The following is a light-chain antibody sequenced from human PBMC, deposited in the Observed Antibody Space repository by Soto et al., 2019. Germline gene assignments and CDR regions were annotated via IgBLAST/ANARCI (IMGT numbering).Light chain of an antibody. V-gene: IGKV3-20*01. Sequence: EIVLTQSPGTLSLFPGEGATLSCRASQSLSSGYFAWYQQKHGQAPRLLIYGVSSRATGIPDRFSGSGSGTDFTLTISRVEPEDFAVYYCQQYSSSLVYTFGQGTKLEIK. CDR1: QSLSSGY. CDR2: GVS. J-gene: IGKJ2*01. CDR3: QQYSSSLVYT.